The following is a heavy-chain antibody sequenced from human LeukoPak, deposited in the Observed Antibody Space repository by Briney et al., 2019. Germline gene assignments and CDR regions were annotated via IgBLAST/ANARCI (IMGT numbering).Heavy chain of an antibody. CDR2: ISNYNGNT. J-gene: IGHJ4*02. V-gene: IGHV1-18*01. CDR3: ARGPTSVNLDF. CDR1: GYMFSNYG. D-gene: IGHD4-17*01. Sequence: ASVKVSCKASGYMFSNYGITWVRQAPGQGLEWMGWISNYNGNTNYAQRFQGRVSMTTDTSTTTDYMELTSLRSDDTAVYYCARGPTSVNLDFWGQGTLVTVSS.